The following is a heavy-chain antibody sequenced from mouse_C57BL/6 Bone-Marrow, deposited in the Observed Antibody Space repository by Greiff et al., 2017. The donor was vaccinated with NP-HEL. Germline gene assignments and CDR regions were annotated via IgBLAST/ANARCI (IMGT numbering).Heavy chain of an antibody. Sequence: EVMLVESGGGLVQPGGSMKLSCAASGFTFSDAWMDWVRQSPEKGLEWVAEIRNKANNHATYYAESVKGRFTISRDDSKSSVYLQMNSLRAEDTGIYYCTRPLSPYGYDGRSWFAYWGQGTLVTVSA. CDR1: GFTFSDAW. D-gene: IGHD2-2*01. J-gene: IGHJ3*01. CDR3: TRPLSPYGYDGRSWFAY. CDR2: IRNKANNHAT. V-gene: IGHV6-6*01.